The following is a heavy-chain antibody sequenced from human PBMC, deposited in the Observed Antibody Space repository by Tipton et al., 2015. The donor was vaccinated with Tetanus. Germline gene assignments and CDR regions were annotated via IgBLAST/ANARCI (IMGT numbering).Heavy chain of an antibody. CDR2: VDDSGST. J-gene: IGHJ4*02. Sequence: TLSLTCAVYGGSLSRYYWTWIRQPPGKGLEWIGEVDDSGSTNYSPSLKSRVTISLDTSKNEFSLTLSSVTAADTAVYYCARANNEFPKKGPFDSWGQGSLVTVSS. CDR1: GGSLSRYY. V-gene: IGHV4-34*01. D-gene: IGHD1-1*01. CDR3: ARANNEFPKKGPFDS.